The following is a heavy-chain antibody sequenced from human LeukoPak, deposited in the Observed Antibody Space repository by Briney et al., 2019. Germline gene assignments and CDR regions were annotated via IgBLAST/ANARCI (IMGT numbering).Heavy chain of an antibody. CDR3: AKDRCSNGIGCYYYMDV. V-gene: IGHV3-30*02. CDR2: IQYDGSNE. J-gene: IGHJ6*03. CDR1: GFSFSSYG. D-gene: IGHD2-8*01. Sequence: GGSLRLSCAASGFSFSSYGMHWVRQAPGKGLEWVAYIQYDGSNEQYADSVKGRFSISRDSSKNILNLQMNSLRAEDTAVYYCAKDRCSNGIGCYYYMDVWGKGTTVTIYS.